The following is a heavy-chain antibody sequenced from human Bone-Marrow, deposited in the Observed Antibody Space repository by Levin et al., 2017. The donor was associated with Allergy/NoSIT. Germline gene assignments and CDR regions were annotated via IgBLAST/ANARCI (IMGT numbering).Heavy chain of an antibody. CDR2: IYYSGST. CDR3: ARDGIAAAGTGGNWFDP. J-gene: IGHJ5*02. D-gene: IGHD6-13*01. Sequence: SQTLSLTCTVSGGSISSSSYYWGWIRQPPGKGLEWIGSIYYSGSTYYNPSLKSRVTISVDTSKNQFSLKLSSVTAADTAVYYCARDGIAAAGTGGNWFDPWGQGTLVTVSS. CDR1: GGSISSSSYY. V-gene: IGHV4-39*02.